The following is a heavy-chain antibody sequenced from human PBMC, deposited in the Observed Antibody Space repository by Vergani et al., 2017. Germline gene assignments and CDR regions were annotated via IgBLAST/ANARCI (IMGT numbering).Heavy chain of an antibody. CDR1: GFTFSSYS. J-gene: IGHJ4*02. V-gene: IGHV3-48*01. Sequence: EVQLVESGGGLVQPGGSLRLSCAASGFTFSSYSMNWVRQAPGKGLEWVSYISSSSSTIYYADSVKGRFTISRDNAKNTLYLQMNSLRAEDTAVYYCAKDALHSSGWYPNYWGQGTLVTVSS. CDR3: AKDALHSSGWYPNY. D-gene: IGHD6-19*01. CDR2: ISSSSSTI.